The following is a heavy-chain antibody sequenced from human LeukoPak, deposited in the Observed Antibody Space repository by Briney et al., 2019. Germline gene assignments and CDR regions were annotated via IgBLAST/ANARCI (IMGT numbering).Heavy chain of an antibody. CDR3: AKDQDYYGSGSDV. Sequence: PGGSLRLSCAASGFTFSSYAMSWVRQAPGKGLEWVSAISGSGGSTYYADSVKGRFTISRDNSKNTLHLQMNSLRAEGTAVYYCAKDQDYYGSGSDVWGQGTTVTVSS. V-gene: IGHV3-23*01. CDR1: GFTFSSYA. D-gene: IGHD3-10*01. CDR2: ISGSGGST. J-gene: IGHJ6*02.